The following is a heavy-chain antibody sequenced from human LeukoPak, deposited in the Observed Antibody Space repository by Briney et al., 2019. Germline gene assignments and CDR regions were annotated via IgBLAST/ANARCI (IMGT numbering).Heavy chain of an antibody. CDR2: IGAYNGNT. CDR1: GYTFTSYG. V-gene: IGHV1-18*01. J-gene: IGHJ4*02. Sequence: ASVKVSCKASGYTFTSYGISWVRQAPGQGLEWMGWIGAYNGNTNYAQKLQGRVTMTTDTSTSTAYMELRSPRSDDTAVYYCAAPGIAVAGRNSHFDYWGQGTLVTVSS. CDR3: AAPGIAVAGRNSHFDY. D-gene: IGHD6-19*01.